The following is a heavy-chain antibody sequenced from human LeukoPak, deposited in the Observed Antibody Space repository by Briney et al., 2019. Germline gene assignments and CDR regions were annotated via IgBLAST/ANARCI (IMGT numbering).Heavy chain of an antibody. Sequence: GGSLRLSCAASGFTFSSYWISWVRQAPGRGLEWVANIKQDGSEKYYVDSVKGRLTISRDNAKNSLYLQMNSLRAEDTAVYYCARDSRGAFDYWGQGTLVTVSS. CDR1: GFTFSSYW. V-gene: IGHV3-7*01. J-gene: IGHJ4*02. D-gene: IGHD3-10*01. CDR3: ARDSRGAFDY. CDR2: IKQDGSEK.